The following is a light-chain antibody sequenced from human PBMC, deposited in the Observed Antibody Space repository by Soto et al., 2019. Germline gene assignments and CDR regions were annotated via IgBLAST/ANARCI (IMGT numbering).Light chain of an antibody. J-gene: IGKJ4*01. Sequence: EIVLTQSPGTLSLSPGERATLSCRASQSVSSSYIVWHQQKPGQAPRLLIYDASSRATGIPDRFSGSGSGTDFTLTISRLEPEDFAVYYCQQYGSSPLTLGGGTKVEIK. CDR1: QSVSSSY. V-gene: IGKV3-20*01. CDR3: QQYGSSPLT. CDR2: DAS.